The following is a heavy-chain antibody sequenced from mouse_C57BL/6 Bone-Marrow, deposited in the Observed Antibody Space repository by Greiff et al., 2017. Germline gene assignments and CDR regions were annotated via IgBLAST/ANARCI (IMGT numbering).Heavy chain of an antibody. J-gene: IGHJ2*01. CDR3: AREGYDYVDY. Sequence: VQLQQPGAELVMPGASVKLSCKASGYTFTSYWMHWVKQRPGQGLEWIGEIDPSDSYTNYNQKFKGKSTLTVDKSSSTAYMQLRSLTSEDSAVYYCAREGYDYVDYWGQGTTLTVSS. CDR1: GYTFTSYW. D-gene: IGHD2-3*01. CDR2: IDPSDSYT. V-gene: IGHV1-69*01.